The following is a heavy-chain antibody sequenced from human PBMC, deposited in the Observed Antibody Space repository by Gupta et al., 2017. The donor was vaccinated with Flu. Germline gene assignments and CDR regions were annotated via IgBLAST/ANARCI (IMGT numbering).Heavy chain of an antibody. CDR3: ARGFWSGSPVGGDV. J-gene: IGHJ6*04. CDR2: MKQDETEK. V-gene: IGHV3-7*01. CDR1: GFTLTTYW. D-gene: IGHD3-3*01. Sequence: EVQLVESGGGLVQPGGSLRLSCAASGFTLTTYWMSWVRQAPGKGLEWVANMKQDETEKYYVDSVKGRFTISKDNAKNSLYRQMNSLRAEDTAVYYCARGFWSGSPVGGDVWGNGTTVTVSS.